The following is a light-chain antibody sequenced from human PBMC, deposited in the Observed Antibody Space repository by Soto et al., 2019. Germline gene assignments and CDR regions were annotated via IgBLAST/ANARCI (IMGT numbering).Light chain of an antibody. CDR2: EAS. V-gene: IGKV3-11*01. J-gene: IGKJ5*01. Sequence: VLTQSPATLSLSPGETATLSCRAGRSVDSHLAWYQHKPGQAPRLLIFEASTRATGVPARFSGSGSGTDFTLTISSLEPEDFAVYYCQQRSNWPLTFGQGTRLEIK. CDR3: QQRSNWPLT. CDR1: RSVDSH.